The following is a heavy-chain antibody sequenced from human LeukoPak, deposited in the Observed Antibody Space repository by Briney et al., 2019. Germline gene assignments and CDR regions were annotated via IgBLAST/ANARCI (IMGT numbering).Heavy chain of an antibody. Sequence: GGSLRLSCAASGFTFDDYAMHWVRQAPGKGLEWVSFISGSSGYIYYADSVKGRFTIYRDNAENSLYLQMDSLRVEDTALYYCARALGGVSGPYGMDVWGQGTTVTVSS. CDR1: GFTFDDYA. V-gene: IGHV3-21*01. CDR2: ISGSSGYI. J-gene: IGHJ6*02. D-gene: IGHD3-16*01. CDR3: ARALGGVSGPYGMDV.